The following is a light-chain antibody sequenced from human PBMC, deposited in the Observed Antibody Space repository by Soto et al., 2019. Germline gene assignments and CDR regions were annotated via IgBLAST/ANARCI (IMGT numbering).Light chain of an antibody. CDR2: ENN. J-gene: IGLJ1*01. V-gene: IGLV1-51*02. Sequence: SLLAQPPPLSSPPGQKVTLSCSGSSSNIGNNYVSWYQQLPGTAPKLLIYENNKRPSGIPDRFSGSKSGTSATLGITGLQTGDEADYYCGTWDSSLSARYVFGTGTKVTVL. CDR1: SSNIGNNY. CDR3: GTWDSSLSARYV.